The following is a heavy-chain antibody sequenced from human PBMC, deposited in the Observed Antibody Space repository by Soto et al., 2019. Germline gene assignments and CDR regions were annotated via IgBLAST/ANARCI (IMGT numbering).Heavy chain of an antibody. CDR3: ARVQYATTHYYYYYGMDV. Sequence: GASVKVSCKASGYTFASYDINWVRQATGQGLEWMGWMNPNSGNTGYAQKFQGRVTMTRNTSISTAYMELSSLRSEDTAVYYCARVQYATTHYYYYYGMDVWGQGTTVTVSS. V-gene: IGHV1-8*01. CDR1: GYTFASYD. D-gene: IGHD1-1*01. J-gene: IGHJ6*02. CDR2: MNPNSGNT.